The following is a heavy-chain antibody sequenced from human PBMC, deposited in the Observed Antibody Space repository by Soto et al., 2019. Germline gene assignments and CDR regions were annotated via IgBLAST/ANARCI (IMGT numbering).Heavy chain of an antibody. CDR1: GATFNTYP. V-gene: IGHV1-69*19. CDR2: ISPMFGAA. CDR3: AREVQVHTPAFVY. J-gene: IGHJ4*02. D-gene: IGHD3-10*01. Sequence: QVQLVQSGAEMKKPGSSVKVSCQSSGATFNTYPMNWWRQAPGQGPEWMGDISPMFGAANYAPKFQGRVTITADESTGTSYMQLSSLTSEDTALYFCAREVQVHTPAFVYWGQGTLVTVSS.